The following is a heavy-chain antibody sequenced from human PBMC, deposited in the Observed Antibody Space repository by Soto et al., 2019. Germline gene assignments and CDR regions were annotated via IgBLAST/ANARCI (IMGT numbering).Heavy chain of an antibody. Sequence: EVQLVESGGGLVKPGGSLRLSCAASGFTFSSYSMNWARQAPGKGLEWVSSISSSSSYIYYADSLKGRFTISRDNAKNSLYLQMNSSTAENTAVYYCARDPTLTTVTTRPDYWGQGTLVTVSS. CDR1: GFTFSSYS. CDR2: ISSSSSYI. D-gene: IGHD4-4*01. V-gene: IGHV3-21*01. J-gene: IGHJ4*02. CDR3: ARDPTLTTVTTRPDY.